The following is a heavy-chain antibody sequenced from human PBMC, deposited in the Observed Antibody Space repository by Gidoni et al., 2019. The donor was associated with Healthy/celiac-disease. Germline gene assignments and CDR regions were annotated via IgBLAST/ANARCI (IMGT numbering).Heavy chain of an antibody. CDR2: ISSGGST. J-gene: IGHJ4*02. V-gene: IGHV3-53*01. CDR3: ARDRPDYYYDSSGYWGL. Sequence: EVQLVESGGGLIQPGGSLRLSCAASGFTVSSNYMSWGRRAPGKGLEWVSVISSGGSTYYADSVKGRFTISRDNSKNTLYLQMNSLRAEDTAVYYCARDRPDYYYDSSGYWGLWGQGTLVTVSS. CDR1: GFTVSSNY. D-gene: IGHD3-22*01.